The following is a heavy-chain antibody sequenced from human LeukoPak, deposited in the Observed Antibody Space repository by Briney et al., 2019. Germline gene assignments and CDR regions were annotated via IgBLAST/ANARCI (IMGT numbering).Heavy chain of an antibody. CDR2: IYYSGST. J-gene: IGHJ4*02. CDR1: GGSISSSSYY. Sequence: PSETLSLTCTVSGGSISSSSYYWGWIRQPPGKGLEWIGSIYYSGSTYYNPSLKSRVTISVDTSKNQFSLKLSSVTAADTAVYYCARQLVGATVENYYFDYWGQGTLVTVSS. CDR3: ARQLVGATVENYYFDY. D-gene: IGHD1-26*01. V-gene: IGHV4-39*01.